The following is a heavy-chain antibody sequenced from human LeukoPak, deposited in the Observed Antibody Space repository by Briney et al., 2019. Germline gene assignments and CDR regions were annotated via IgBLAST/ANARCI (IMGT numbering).Heavy chain of an antibody. CDR3: AGLVVGTATIDY. V-gene: IGHV4-59*08. J-gene: IGHJ4*02. D-gene: IGHD2-21*02. Sequence: SETLSLTCTVSGGSISSYDWSWIRQPPGKGLEWVGYIYYGGSTNYNPSLKSRVTISVDTSKNQFSLKLNSVTAADTAVYHCAGLVVGTATIDYWGQGTLVTVSS. CDR2: IYYGGST. CDR1: GGSISSYD.